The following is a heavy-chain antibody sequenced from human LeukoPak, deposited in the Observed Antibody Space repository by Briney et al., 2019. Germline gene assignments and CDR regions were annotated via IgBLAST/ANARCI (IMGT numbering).Heavy chain of an antibody. CDR1: GDSVSSDSAA. CDR2: TYYRSKWYN. Sequence: SQTLSLTCAISGDSVSSDSAAWNWIRQSPSRGLEWLRRTYYRSKWYNEYAVSVRSRITISPDTSKNQFSLQLNSVTPEDTAVYYCARGREDPNWFDSWGQGTLVTVSS. CDR3: ARGREDPNWFDS. J-gene: IGHJ5*01. V-gene: IGHV6-1*01. D-gene: IGHD1-26*01.